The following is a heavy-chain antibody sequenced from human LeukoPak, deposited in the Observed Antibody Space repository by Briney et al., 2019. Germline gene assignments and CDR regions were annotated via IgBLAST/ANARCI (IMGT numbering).Heavy chain of an antibody. D-gene: IGHD4-17*01. V-gene: IGHV1-2*02. CDR2: INPNSGGT. J-gene: IGHJ4*02. CDR1: GYTFTGYY. Sequence: ASVKVSCKASGYTFTGYYMHWVRQAPGQGLEWMGWINPNSGGTNYTQKFQGRVTMTRDTSISTAYMELSRLRSDDTAVYYCARGGVYGDSNFDYWGQGTLVTVSS. CDR3: ARGGVYGDSNFDY.